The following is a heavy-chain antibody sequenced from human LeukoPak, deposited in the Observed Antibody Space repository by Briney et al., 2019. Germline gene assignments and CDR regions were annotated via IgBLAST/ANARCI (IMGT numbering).Heavy chain of an antibody. V-gene: IGHV3-23*01. Sequence: PGGSLRLSCAASGFTFSNYGVHWVRQAPGKGLEWVSAISGSGGSTYYADSVKGRFTISRDNSKNTLYLQMNSLRAEDTAVYYCANGRWLQLQVDYWGQGTLVTVSS. D-gene: IGHD5-24*01. J-gene: IGHJ4*02. CDR2: ISGSGGST. CDR3: ANGRWLQLQVDY. CDR1: GFTFSNYG.